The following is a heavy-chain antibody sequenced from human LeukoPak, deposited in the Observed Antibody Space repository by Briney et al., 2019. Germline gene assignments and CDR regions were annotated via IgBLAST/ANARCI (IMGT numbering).Heavy chain of an antibody. Sequence: ASVKVSCKASGYTFTGYYMPWVRQAPGQGLEWMGWINPNSGGTNYAQKFQGRVTMTSDTSISTAYMELSRMRSDDTAVYYCAREVGAADCFDYWGQGTRVTVSS. D-gene: IGHD2-15*01. CDR2: INPNSGGT. CDR1: GYTFTGYY. J-gene: IGHJ4*02. CDR3: AREVGAADCFDY. V-gene: IGHV1-2*02.